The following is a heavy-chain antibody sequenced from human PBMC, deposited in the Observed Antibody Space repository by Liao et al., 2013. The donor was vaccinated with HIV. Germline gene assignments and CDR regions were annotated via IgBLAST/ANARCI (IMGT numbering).Heavy chain of an antibody. V-gene: IGHV4-61*02. J-gene: IGHJ5*02. Sequence: QVQLQESGPGLVKPSQTLSLTCTVSGGSISSGLYYWSWIRQPAGKGLEYIGRFYTSGSTNYNPSLKSRVTISVDTSKNQFSLKLSSVTAADTAVYYCARTDQYYDFWNGYENWFDPWGQGTLVTVSS. CDR2: FYTSGST. CDR1: GGSISSGLYY. CDR3: ARTDQYYDFWNGYENWFDP. D-gene: IGHD3-3*01.